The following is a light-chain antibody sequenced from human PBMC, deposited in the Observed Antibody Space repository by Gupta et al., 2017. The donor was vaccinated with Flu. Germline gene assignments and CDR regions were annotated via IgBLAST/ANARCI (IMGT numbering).Light chain of an antibody. J-gene: IGKJ3*01. V-gene: IGKV3-20*01. CDR1: QYVSTNW. CDR2: ASS. CDR3: QQDRSIFT. Sequence: EIVLTQSPGTLSLSPGERATLSCRASQYVSTNWLAWYQQKPGQAPRLLFYASSNRATGVPGRFSGRGSGKEFTLTISRRDDEYFAVYYGQQDRSIFTFGLGTKVD.